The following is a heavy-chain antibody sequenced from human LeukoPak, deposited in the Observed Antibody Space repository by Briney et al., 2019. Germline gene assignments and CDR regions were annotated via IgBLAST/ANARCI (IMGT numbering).Heavy chain of an antibody. J-gene: IGHJ4*02. CDR3: AKDEGDVGATSDY. CDR2: VSASGDTT. Sequence: GGSLRLSCAASGFTFNYFARSWVRQAPGKGLEWISAVSASGDTTYYADSVKGRFAISRDNSKNTLYLQMTSLRAEDTALYYCAKDEGDVGATSDYWGQGTLVTVSS. V-gene: IGHV3-23*01. D-gene: IGHD1-26*01. CDR1: GFTFNYFA.